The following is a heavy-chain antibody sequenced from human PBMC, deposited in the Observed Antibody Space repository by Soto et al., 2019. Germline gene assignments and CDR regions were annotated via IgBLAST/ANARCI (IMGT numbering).Heavy chain of an antibody. Sequence: EVQLLESGGGLVQPGGSLRLSCAASGFTFSFYAMNWVRQAPGKGLEWVSTISGSGGSPYYADSVKGRFTISRDNSKNTLYLQMTRLSAADTAVYYCAKETTWTLTHDFHSWGQGTMVTVSS. CDR2: ISGSGGSP. CDR3: AKETTWTLTHDFHS. CDR1: GFTFSFYA. V-gene: IGHV3-23*01. J-gene: IGHJ3*02. D-gene: IGHD1-1*01.